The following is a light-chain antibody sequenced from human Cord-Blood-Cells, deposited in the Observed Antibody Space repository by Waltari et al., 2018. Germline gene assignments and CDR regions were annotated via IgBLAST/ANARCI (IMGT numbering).Light chain of an antibody. Sequence: EIVLTQSPATLSLSPGDRATLSCRARQSVSSYLAWYQQKPGQAPRLLIYDASNTATGIPARFSGSGSGTDFTLTISSLEPEDFAVYYCQQRSNFTFGPGTKVDIQ. CDR1: QSVSSY. V-gene: IGKV3-11*01. J-gene: IGKJ3*01. CDR3: QQRSNFT. CDR2: DAS.